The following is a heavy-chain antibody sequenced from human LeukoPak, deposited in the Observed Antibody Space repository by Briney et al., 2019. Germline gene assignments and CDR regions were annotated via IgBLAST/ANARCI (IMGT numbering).Heavy chain of an antibody. D-gene: IGHD3-10*01. J-gene: IGHJ4*02. CDR2: INHSGST. V-gene: IGHV4-34*01. CDR3: ARHLRRRLLWIGEGIDY. CDR1: GGSFSGYY. Sequence: SETLSLTCAVYGGSFSGYYWSWIRQPPGKGLEWIGEINHSGSTNYNPSLKSRVTISVDTSKNQFSLKLSSVTAADTAVYYCARHLRRRLLWIGEGIDYWGQGTLVTVSS.